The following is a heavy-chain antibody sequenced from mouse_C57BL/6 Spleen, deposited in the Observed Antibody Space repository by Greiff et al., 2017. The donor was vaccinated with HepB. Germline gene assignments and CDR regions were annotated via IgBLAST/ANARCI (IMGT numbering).Heavy chain of an antibody. CDR1: GFTFSSYG. D-gene: IGHD2-5*01. J-gene: IGHJ2*01. V-gene: IGHV5-6*02. CDR3: ARHGESNDYFDY. CDR2: ISSGSSYT. Sequence: EVKLVESGGDLVKPGGSLKLSCAASGFTFSSYGMSWVRQTPDKRLEWVATISSGSSYTYYPDSVKGRFTISRDNANNTLYLQMSSLKSEDTAMYYCARHGESNDYFDYWGQGTTLTVSS.